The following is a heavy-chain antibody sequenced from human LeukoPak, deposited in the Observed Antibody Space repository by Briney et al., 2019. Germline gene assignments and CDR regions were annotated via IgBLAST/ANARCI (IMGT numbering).Heavy chain of an antibody. V-gene: IGHV3-7*01. CDR1: GFTFSSYW. Sequence: GGSLRLSCAASGFTFSSYWTSWVRQAPGKGLELVANIKEDGSKKYYVDSVKGRFTISRNNAKTSLYLQMNSLRSEDTAVYYCARDGRDGYIDYWGQGTLVTVSS. CDR3: ARDGRDGYIDY. D-gene: IGHD1-26*01. J-gene: IGHJ4*02. CDR2: IKEDGSKK.